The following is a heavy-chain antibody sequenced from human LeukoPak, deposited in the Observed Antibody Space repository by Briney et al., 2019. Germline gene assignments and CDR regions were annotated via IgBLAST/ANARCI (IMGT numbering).Heavy chain of an antibody. V-gene: IGHV3-23*01. CDR1: GFPLSSYA. D-gene: IGHD2-21*01. CDR3: ARAPVTSCRGAYCYPFDY. Sequence: GGSLRLSCAASGFPLSSYAMSWVRQAPGKGLEWGSATSSSDAGTYYADSGRGRFTISRDNSKNTLYLQMNSLRVEDAAVYYCARAPVTSCRGAYCYPFDYWGQGTLVTVSS. J-gene: IGHJ4*02. CDR2: TSSSDAGT.